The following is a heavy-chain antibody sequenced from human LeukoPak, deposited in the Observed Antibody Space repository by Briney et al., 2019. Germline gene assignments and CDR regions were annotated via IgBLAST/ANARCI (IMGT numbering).Heavy chain of an antibody. CDR1: GGSFSGYY. V-gene: IGHV4-34*01. CDR2: INHSGST. CDR3: ATTIRPSGSYWVY. D-gene: IGHD1-26*01. Sequence: SETLSLTCAVYGGSFSGYYWSWIRQPPGKGLEWIGEINHSGSTNYNPSLKSRVTISVDTSKNQFSLKLSSVTAADMAVYYCATTIRPSGSYWVYWGQGTLVTVSS. J-gene: IGHJ4*02.